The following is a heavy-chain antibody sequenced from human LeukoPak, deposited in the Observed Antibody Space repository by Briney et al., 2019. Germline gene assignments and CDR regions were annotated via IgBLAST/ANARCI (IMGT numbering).Heavy chain of an antibody. J-gene: IGHJ4*02. CDR2: ISYDGSNK. CDR3: AREDTQPSSGITGTTGLDY. D-gene: IGHD1-7*01. CDR1: GFTFSSYA. V-gene: IGHV3-30-3*01. Sequence: SGGSLRLSCAASGFTFSSYAMHWVRQAPGKGLEWVAVISYDGSNKYYADSVKGRFTISRDNSKNTLYLQMNSLRAEDTAVYYCAREDTQPSSGITGTTGLDYWGQGTLVTVSS.